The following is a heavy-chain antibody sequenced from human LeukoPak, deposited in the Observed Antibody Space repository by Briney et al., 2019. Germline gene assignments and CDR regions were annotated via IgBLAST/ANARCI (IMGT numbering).Heavy chain of an antibody. CDR1: GGSISSSSYY. J-gene: IGHJ3*02. CDR3: ARPGAGPDAFDI. Sequence: SETLSLTCTVSGGSISSSSYYWGWIRQPPGKGLEWIGSIYYSGSTYYNPSLKSRVTISVDTSKNQFSLKLSSVTAADTAVYYCARPGAGPDAFDIWGQGTMVTVSS. V-gene: IGHV4-39*01. CDR2: IYYSGST. D-gene: IGHD1-26*01.